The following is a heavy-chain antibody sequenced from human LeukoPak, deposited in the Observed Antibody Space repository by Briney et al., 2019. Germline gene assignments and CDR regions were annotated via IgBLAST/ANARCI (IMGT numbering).Heavy chain of an antibody. V-gene: IGHV1-2*02. D-gene: IGHD6-13*01. Sequence: ASVKVSCKASGYTFTGYYMHWVRQAPGQGLEWMGWISPNSGGTNYAQKFQGRVTMTRDTSISTAYMELSRLRSDDTAVYYCARPSIAAAGTWIYWGQGTLVTVSS. J-gene: IGHJ4*02. CDR2: ISPNSGGT. CDR1: GYTFTGYY. CDR3: ARPSIAAAGTWIY.